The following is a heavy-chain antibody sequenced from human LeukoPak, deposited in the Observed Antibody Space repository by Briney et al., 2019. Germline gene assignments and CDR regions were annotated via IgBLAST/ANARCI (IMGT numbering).Heavy chain of an antibody. V-gene: IGHV1-8*01. CDR3: ARGLELSERRPSDY. J-gene: IGHJ4*02. CDR1: GYTFPNYD. D-gene: IGHD5-24*01. Sequence: AAVKVSCKASGYTFPNYDINWVRQATGQGREWMGWMNPNSGNTGYPQKLQGRVTITRNTSMSTAYMELSSLRSEDTALYYCARGLELSERRPSDYWGQGTLVTVSS. CDR2: MNPNSGNT.